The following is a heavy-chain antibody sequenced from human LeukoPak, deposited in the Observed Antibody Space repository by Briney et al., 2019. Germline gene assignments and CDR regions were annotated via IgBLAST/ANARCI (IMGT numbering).Heavy chain of an antibody. V-gene: IGHV3-23*01. D-gene: IGHD6-19*01. Sequence: PGGTLRLSCAASGFTFNGYAMSWVRQVPGKGLEWVSTISGSGGTTYYADSLKGRFTISRDNSKNMLFLQMNSLRAEDTAIYYCAKEDGGSGWYEPVEYWGQGTQVTVSS. CDR3: AKEDGGSGWYEPVEY. CDR1: GFTFNGYA. CDR2: ISGSGGTT. J-gene: IGHJ4*02.